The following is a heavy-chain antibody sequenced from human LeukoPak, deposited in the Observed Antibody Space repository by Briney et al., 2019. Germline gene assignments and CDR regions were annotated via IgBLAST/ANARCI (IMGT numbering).Heavy chain of an antibody. CDR3: ARDGRLGTYDYYYYMDV. D-gene: IGHD1-14*01. CDR2: IYTSGST. Sequence: SETLSLTCTVSVGSISRGSYYVSWIRQPAGKGLEWMGRIYTSGSTNYNPSLKSRVTISVDPYKNQFSLKLSSVIAADTAVYYGARDGRLGTYDYYYYMDVWGKGTTVTVSS. CDR1: VGSISRGSYY. V-gene: IGHV4-61*02. J-gene: IGHJ6*03.